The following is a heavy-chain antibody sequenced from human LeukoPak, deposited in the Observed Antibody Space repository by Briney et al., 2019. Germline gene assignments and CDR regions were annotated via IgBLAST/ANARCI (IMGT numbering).Heavy chain of an antibody. CDR1: GYTFTSYG. Sequence: ASVKVSCKASGYTFTSYGISWVRQAPGQGREWMGWISAYNGNTNYAQKLQGRVTMTTDTSTSTAYMELRSLRSDDTAVYYCARANRVRYYYDSSGTGYYMDVWGKGTTVTVSS. CDR2: ISAYNGNT. J-gene: IGHJ6*03. D-gene: IGHD3-22*01. CDR3: ARANRVRYYYDSSGTGYYMDV. V-gene: IGHV1-18*01.